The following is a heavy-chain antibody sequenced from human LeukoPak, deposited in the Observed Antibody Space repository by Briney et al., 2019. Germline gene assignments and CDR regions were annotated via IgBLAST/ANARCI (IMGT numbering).Heavy chain of an antibody. Sequence: GASVKVSCKASGYTFTSYGISWVRQAPGQGLEWMGWISAYNGNTNYAQKLQGRVTMTTDTSTSTAYMELRSLRSDDTAVYYCARGKDYIWGSSPKFDYWGQGTLVTVSS. CDR1: GYTFTSYG. CDR3: ARGKDYIWGSSPKFDY. J-gene: IGHJ4*02. V-gene: IGHV1-18*01. D-gene: IGHD3-16*01. CDR2: ISAYNGNT.